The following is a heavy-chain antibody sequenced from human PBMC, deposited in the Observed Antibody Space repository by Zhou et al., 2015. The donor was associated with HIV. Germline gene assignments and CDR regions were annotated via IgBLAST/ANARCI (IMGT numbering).Heavy chain of an antibody. CDR3: ATTWGFSPIYYFNN. CDR2: ITLSGSST. V-gene: IGHV3-23*04. Sequence: EVRLVESGGDLVKPGGCLRLSCTASGIIFNDAYMTWVRQAPGKGLEWVSAITLSGSSTYSADFAKGRFTISRDNSKNTLYLQLHSLKAEDTALYYCATTWGFSPIYYFNNWGQGTMVTVSS. CDR1: GIIFNDAY. D-gene: IGHD7-27*01. J-gene: IGHJ4*02.